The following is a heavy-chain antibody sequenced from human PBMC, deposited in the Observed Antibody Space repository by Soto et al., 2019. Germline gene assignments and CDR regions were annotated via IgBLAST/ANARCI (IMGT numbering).Heavy chain of an antibody. CDR3: ARETSRSGLDY. CDR1: GFTFSSFA. J-gene: IGHJ4*02. V-gene: IGHV3-30-3*01. Sequence: QVQLVESGGGVVQPGRSLRLSCAASGFTFSSFALHWVRQAPGKGLEWVAVTSYDGSNKYYADSVKGRFTISTDSSKNTQYLQVDSLRTDDPAAYYCARETSRSGLDYWGPGTLVTVSS. D-gene: IGHD3-10*01. CDR2: TSYDGSNK.